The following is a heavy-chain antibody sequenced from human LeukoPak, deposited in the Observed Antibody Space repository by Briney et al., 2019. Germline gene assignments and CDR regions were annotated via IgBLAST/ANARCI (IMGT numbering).Heavy chain of an antibody. J-gene: IGHJ4*02. CDR1: GFTFSSYS. CDR3: AKDMRSPYSSGWYYFDY. CDR2: ISSSSSYI. Sequence: PGGSLRLSCAASGFTFSSYSVTWVRQAPGKGLEWVSSISSSSSYIYYADSVKGRFTISRDNAKNSLYLQMNSLRAEDTALYYCAKDMRSPYSSGWYYFDYWGQGTLVTVSS. V-gene: IGHV3-21*04. D-gene: IGHD6-19*01.